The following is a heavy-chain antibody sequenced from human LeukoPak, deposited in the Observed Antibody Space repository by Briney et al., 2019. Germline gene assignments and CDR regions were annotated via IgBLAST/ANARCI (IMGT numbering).Heavy chain of an antibody. Sequence: PGGSLRLSCTASGFTFSSYSMNWVRQAPGKGLEWVSYISSSSGTIYYADSVKGRFTISRDNAKDSLFLQMNSLRDEDTAVYYCARDYDSSGYQSDYFDYWGQRTLVTVSS. CDR1: GFTFSSYS. J-gene: IGHJ4*02. V-gene: IGHV3-48*02. CDR2: ISSSSGTI. D-gene: IGHD3-22*01. CDR3: ARDYDSSGYQSDYFDY.